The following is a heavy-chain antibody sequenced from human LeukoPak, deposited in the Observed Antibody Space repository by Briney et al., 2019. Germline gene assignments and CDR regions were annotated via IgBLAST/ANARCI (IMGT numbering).Heavy chain of an antibody. CDR3: AGLFGGVIFGAGVENYYGMDV. Sequence: SETLSLTCTVSGGSISSYYWSWIRQPPGKGLEWIGYIYYGGSTNYNPSLKSRVTISVDTSKNQFSLKLSSVTAADTAVYYCAGLFGGVIFGAGVENYYGMDVWGQGTTVTVSS. J-gene: IGHJ6*02. V-gene: IGHV4-59*08. D-gene: IGHD3-16*02. CDR1: GGSISSYY. CDR2: IYYGGST.